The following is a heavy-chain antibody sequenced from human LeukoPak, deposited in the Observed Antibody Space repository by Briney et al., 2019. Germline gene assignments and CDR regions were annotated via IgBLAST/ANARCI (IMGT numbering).Heavy chain of an antibody. J-gene: IGHJ4*02. D-gene: IGHD6-19*01. V-gene: IGHV3-21*01. CDR2: ISSSSTYI. CDR3: ARSYSSGGLDY. CDR1: GFTFSTYS. Sequence: GGSLRLSCAASGFTFSTYSMSWVCQAPGKGLEWVSSISSSSTYIYYTDSLKGRFTISRDNAKNSLYLHMSSLRAEDTAVYYCARSYSSGGLDYWGQGTLVTVSS.